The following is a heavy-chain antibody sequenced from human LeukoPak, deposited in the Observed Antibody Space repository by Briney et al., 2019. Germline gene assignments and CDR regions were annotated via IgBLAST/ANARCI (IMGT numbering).Heavy chain of an antibody. Sequence: GGSLRLSCAASGFRFIDFTMTWVRQAPGKGPEWVSAIGGRGGSTYYADSLGGRFTISRDNSKDMLYLQMNSLKVEDTATYYCGKEGGAWGQGTKVTVSS. V-gene: IGHV3-23*01. CDR1: GFRFIDFT. CDR2: IGGRGGST. CDR3: GKEGGA. D-gene: IGHD3-16*01. J-gene: IGHJ5*02.